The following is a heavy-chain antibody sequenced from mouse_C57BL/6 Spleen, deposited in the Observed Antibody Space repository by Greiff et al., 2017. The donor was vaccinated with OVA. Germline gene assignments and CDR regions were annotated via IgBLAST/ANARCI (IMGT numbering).Heavy chain of an antibody. Sequence: VQLQQSGPGLVAPSQSLSITCTVSGFSLTSYGVHWVRQPPGKGLEWLVVIWSDGSTTYNSAIKSRLSLSKDNTKSQVFLKMNSLQTDDTAMYYCARHYYGSYYAMDYWGQGTSVTVSS. CDR2: IWSDGST. D-gene: IGHD1-1*01. V-gene: IGHV2-6-1*01. J-gene: IGHJ4*01. CDR1: GFSLTSYG. CDR3: ARHYYGSYYAMDY.